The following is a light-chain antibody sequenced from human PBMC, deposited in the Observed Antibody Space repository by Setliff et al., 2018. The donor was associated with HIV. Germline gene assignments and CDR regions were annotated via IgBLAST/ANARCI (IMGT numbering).Light chain of an antibody. CDR1: SSDVGGSNY. CDR3: SSYTFSSTPYV. Sequence: QSVLTQPASVYGSPGQSITISCTGTSSDVGGSNYVSWYQQHPGKAPKLMIYEVSNRPSWVSNRFPGSKSGNTASLTISGLQAEDEADYYCSSYTFSSTPYVFGTGTKVTVL. J-gene: IGLJ1*01. V-gene: IGLV2-14*01. CDR2: EVS.